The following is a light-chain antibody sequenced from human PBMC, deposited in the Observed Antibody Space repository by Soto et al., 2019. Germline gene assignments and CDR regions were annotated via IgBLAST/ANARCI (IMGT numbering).Light chain of an antibody. CDR2: EVT. V-gene: IGLV2-8*01. CDR1: SSDVGGYNY. Sequence: QSALTQPPSASGSPGQSVAISCTGTSSDVGGYNYVSWYQQHSGKAPKLMIYEVTKRPSGVPDRFSGSRSGNTASLIVSGLQAEDEADYYCSSYAASGHWVFGGGTKVTVL. J-gene: IGLJ3*02. CDR3: SSYAASGHWV.